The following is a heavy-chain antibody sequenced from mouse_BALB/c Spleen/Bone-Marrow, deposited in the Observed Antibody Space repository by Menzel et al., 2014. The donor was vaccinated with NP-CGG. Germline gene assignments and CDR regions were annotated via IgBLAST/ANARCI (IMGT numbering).Heavy chain of an antibody. D-gene: IGHD1-2*01. J-gene: IGHJ3*01. CDR1: GFTFSSYT. CDR3: ARRYDYGYGPFAY. Sequence: EVKVVESGGGLVQPGGSLKLSCAASGFTFSSYTMSWVRQTPEKRLEWVAYISNGGGSTYYPDTVKGRFTISRDNAKNTLYLQMSSLESEDTAMYYCARRYDYGYGPFAYWGQGTLVTVSA. CDR2: ISNGGGST. V-gene: IGHV5-12-2*01.